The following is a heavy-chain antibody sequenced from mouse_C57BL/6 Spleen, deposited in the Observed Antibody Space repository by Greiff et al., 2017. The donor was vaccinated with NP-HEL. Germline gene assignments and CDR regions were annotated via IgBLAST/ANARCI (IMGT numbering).Heavy chain of an antibody. V-gene: IGHV1-7*01. CDR3: ARPDFNYAMDY. CDR2: INPSSGYT. CDR1: GYTFTSYW. Sequence: VQLQQSGADLAKPGASVKLSCKASGYTFTSYWMHWVKQRPGQGLEWIGYINPSSGYTKYNQKFKDKATLTEDKSSSTAYMQLSSLTYEDSAVYYCARPDFNYAMDYWGQGTSVTVSS. J-gene: IGHJ4*01.